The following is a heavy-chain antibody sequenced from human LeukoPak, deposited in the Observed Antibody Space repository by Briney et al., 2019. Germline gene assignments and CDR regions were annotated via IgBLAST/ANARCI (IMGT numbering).Heavy chain of an antibody. CDR1: GFTFSSYE. CDR3: ARVRGRSTWYGGGLDC. Sequence: GGALRLSCAASGFTFSSYEMNWVRQAPGKGLWWVSYISSSGSSIYYADSVKGRFTISRDNAKNSLDLQMNSLRVEDTAIYYCARVRGRSTWYGGGLDCWGQGTLVTVSS. V-gene: IGHV3-48*03. J-gene: IGHJ4*02. D-gene: IGHD2-15*01. CDR2: ISSSGSSI.